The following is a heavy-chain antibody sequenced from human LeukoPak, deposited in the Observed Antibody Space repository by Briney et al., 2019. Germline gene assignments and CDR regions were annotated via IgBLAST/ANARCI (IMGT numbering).Heavy chain of an antibody. V-gene: IGHV3-23*01. CDR2: ISGSGGST. J-gene: IGHJ4*02. CDR3: ANRGGEPAAPPLSYFDS. CDR1: GFTFSSYA. D-gene: IGHD2-2*01. Sequence: GGPLRLSCAASGFTFSSYAMSWVRQAPGKGLEWVSAISGSGGSTYYADSVKGRFTISRDNSKNTLYLQMNSLRAEDTAVYYCANRGGEPAAPPLSYFDSWAQETRVTVPS.